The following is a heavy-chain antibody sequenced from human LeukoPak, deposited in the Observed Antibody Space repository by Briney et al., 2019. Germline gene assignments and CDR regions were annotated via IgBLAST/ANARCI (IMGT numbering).Heavy chain of an antibody. V-gene: IGHV3-21*01. Sequence: PGGSLRLSCAASGFTFSTYAMHWVRQAPGKGLEWVSSISSSSSYIYYADSVKGRFTISRDNAKNSLYLQMNSLRAEDTAVYYCARDRDSNYWTDYWGQGTLVTVSS. CDR1: GFTFSTYA. J-gene: IGHJ4*02. CDR3: ARDRDSNYWTDY. CDR2: ISSSSSYI. D-gene: IGHD4-11*01.